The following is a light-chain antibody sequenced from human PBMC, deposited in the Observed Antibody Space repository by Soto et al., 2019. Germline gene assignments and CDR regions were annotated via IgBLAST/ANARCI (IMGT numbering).Light chain of an antibody. J-gene: IGLJ1*01. CDR2: GVT. V-gene: IGLV2-14*03. Sequence: QSSLTQPTSVSGSPGQSITISCTGNHNDIGTYDYVSWYQQHPGRAPRLLIHGVTTRPSGISGRFSASKSGLTASLTISGLQPEDEADYYCSSFTSNRIYGVGNGTKVTV. CDR1: HNDIGTYDY. CDR3: SSFTSNRIYG.